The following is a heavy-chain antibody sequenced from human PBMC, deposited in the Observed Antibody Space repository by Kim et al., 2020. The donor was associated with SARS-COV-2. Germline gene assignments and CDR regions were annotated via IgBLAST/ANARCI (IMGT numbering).Heavy chain of an antibody. V-gene: IGHV5-51*07. D-gene: IGHD3-10*01. J-gene: IGHJ6*02. Sequence: GESLKISCKVSGNNFANYWIGWVHHMPGKGLEWMGIIYPDDSDTRYSPSFQGQVTISADKSSNTAYLQWSRLKASDTAMYYCARHDGGLWFGDSTGYFYYVMDAWGQGTTVTVSS. CDR1: GNNFANYW. CDR2: IYPDDSDT. CDR3: ARHDGGLWFGDSTGYFYYVMDA.